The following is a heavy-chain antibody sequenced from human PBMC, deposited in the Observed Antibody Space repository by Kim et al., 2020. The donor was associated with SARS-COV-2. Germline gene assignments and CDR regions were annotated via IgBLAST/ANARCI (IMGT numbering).Heavy chain of an antibody. J-gene: IGHJ4*02. CDR2: ISGGSSI. CDR3: ATKGKGISAWRY. V-gene: IGHV3-48*02. Sequence: GGSLRLSCVVSGLTFSSSSMNWVRQAPGKGLEWISYISGGSSISQADSVKGRFTVSRDNAKNSLYLQMNRLRDEDTAVYYCATKGKGISAWRYWGQGTLVTVSS. CDR1: GLTFSSSS. D-gene: IGHD6-19*01.